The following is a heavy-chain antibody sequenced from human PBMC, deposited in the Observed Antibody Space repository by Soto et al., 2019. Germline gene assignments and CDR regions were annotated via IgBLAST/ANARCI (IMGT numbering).Heavy chain of an antibody. CDR3: AKVSWSSGWYFQGYFDY. CDR1: GFTFGSYA. CDR2: ISGSGGST. Sequence: PGGSLRLSCAASGFTFGSYAMSWVRQAPGKGLEWVSAISGSGGSTYYADSVKGRFTISRDNSKNTLYLQMNSLGAEDTAVYYCAKVSWSSGWYFQGYFDYWGQGTLVTVSS. J-gene: IGHJ4*02. D-gene: IGHD6-19*01. V-gene: IGHV3-23*01.